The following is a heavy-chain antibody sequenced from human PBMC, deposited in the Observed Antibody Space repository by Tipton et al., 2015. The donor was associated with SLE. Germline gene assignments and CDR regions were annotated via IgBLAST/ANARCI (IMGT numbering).Heavy chain of an antibody. CDR3: ARTRIAAAFFDY. CDR1: GGSISSYY. CDR2: IYYSGST. Sequence: TLSLTCTVSGGSISSYYWSWIRQPPGKGLEWNGYIYYSGSTNYNPSLKSRVTISVDTSKNQFSLKLSSVTAADTAAYYCARTRIAAAFFDYWGQGTLVTVSS. J-gene: IGHJ4*02. V-gene: IGHV4-59*08. D-gene: IGHD6-13*01.